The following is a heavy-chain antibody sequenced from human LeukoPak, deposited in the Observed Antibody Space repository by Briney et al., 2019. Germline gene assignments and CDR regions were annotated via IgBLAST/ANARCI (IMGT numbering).Heavy chain of an antibody. CDR1: GGSISNTNW. Sequence: PSETLSLTCGVSGGSISNTNWWAWFRQPPGKGLEWIGEVNLQGSTNYNPSLKSRVAISVDKSENHISLKLTSVTAADTAVYYCAREGGPYRPLDYSGQGTLVTVAS. CDR3: AREGGPYRPLDY. J-gene: IGHJ4*02. CDR2: VNLQGST. V-gene: IGHV4-4*02.